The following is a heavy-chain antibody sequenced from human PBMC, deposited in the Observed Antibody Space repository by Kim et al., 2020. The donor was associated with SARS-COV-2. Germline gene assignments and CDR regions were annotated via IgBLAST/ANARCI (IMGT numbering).Heavy chain of an antibody. Sequence: ADSVKGRFPISRDNSKNTLYLQMNTLRADDTAVYYCARYLWGSNGVNFDYWGQGTLVTVSS. D-gene: IGHD3-16*01. V-gene: IGHV3-53*01. J-gene: IGHJ4*02. CDR3: ARYLWGSNGVNFDY.